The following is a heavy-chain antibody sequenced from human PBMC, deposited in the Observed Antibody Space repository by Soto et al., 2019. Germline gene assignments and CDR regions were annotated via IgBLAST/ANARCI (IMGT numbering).Heavy chain of an antibody. Sequence: SVKVSCKASGGTFSSYAISWARQAPGQGLEWMGGIIPIFGTANYAQKFQGRVTITADESTSTAYMELSSLRSEDTAVYYCARKPYNGMDVWGQGTTVTVSS. CDR3: ARKPYNGMDV. J-gene: IGHJ6*02. D-gene: IGHD1-20*01. CDR1: GGTFSSYA. V-gene: IGHV1-69*13. CDR2: IIPIFGTA.